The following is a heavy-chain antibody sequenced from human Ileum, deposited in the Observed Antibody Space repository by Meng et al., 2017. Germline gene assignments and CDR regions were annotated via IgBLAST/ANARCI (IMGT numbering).Heavy chain of an antibody. CDR1: GYTFTTYG. CDR3: AREGAYNGGDY. CDR2: MNTDKGNT. Sequence: QVQLVKSGAEVKKPGASAKVSCKASGYTFTTYGISWVRQAPGQGLEWMGWMNTDKGNTNYAQKFQGRVTMTRDTSTSTAYMELRSLRSDDTAVYYCAREGAYNGGDYWGQGTLVTVSS. D-gene: IGHD1-1*01. V-gene: IGHV1-18*01. J-gene: IGHJ4*02.